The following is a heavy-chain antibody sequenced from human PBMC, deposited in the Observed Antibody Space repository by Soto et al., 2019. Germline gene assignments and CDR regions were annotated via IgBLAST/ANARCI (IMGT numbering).Heavy chain of an antibody. Sequence: QVQLEQSGAEVKKPGSSVKVSCQSSGFTSSTHTITWVRQSPGQGLEWLGGIIPLFGTGHKAQKFQGRTTSIAETPPSTTFPEGRRLRSEDTAVYFCASGSAMGADHWGQGTRVTVSS. CDR3: ASGSAMGADH. CDR1: GFTSSTHT. CDR2: IIPLFGTG. D-gene: IGHD5-18*01. V-gene: IGHV1-69*06. J-gene: IGHJ5*02.